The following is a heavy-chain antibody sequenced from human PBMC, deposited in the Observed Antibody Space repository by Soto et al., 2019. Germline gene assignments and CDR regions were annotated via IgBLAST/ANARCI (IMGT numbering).Heavy chain of an antibody. CDR1: GGTFSSYA. D-gene: IGHD2-2*01. V-gene: IGHV1-69*01. J-gene: IGHJ6*02. CDR2: IIPIFGTA. Sequence: QVQLVQSGAEVKKPGSSVKVSCKASGGTFSSYAISWVRQAPGQGLEWMGGIIPIFGTANYAQKFQGRVTITADESTSTAYMELSSLRSEDTAVYYCARVGGYCSSTCCYPYYYYGMDVWGQGTTVTVSS. CDR3: ARVGGYCSSTCCYPYYYYGMDV.